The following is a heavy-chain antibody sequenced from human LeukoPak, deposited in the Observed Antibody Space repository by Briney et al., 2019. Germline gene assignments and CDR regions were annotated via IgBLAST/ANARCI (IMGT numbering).Heavy chain of an antibody. CDR3: ARPGYCSGGSCYVSAYYFDY. J-gene: IGHJ4*02. V-gene: IGHV4-59*01. Sequence: SETLSLTCTVSGGSISSYYWSWIRQPPGKGLEWIGYIYYSGSTNYNPSLKSRVTISVDTSKNQFSLKLSSVTAADTAVYYCARPGYCSGGSCYVSAYYFDYWGQGTLVTVSS. CDR1: GGSISSYY. D-gene: IGHD2-15*01. CDR2: IYYSGST.